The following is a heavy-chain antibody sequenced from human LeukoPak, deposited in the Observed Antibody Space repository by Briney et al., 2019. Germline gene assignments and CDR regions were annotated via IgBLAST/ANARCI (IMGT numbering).Heavy chain of an antibody. J-gene: IGHJ4*02. CDR2: IYYSGST. Sequence: SETLSLTCTVSGGSISSYYWSWLRQPPGKGLEWIGYIYYSGSTNYNPSLKSRVTISVDTSKNQFSLKLSSVTAADTAVYYCARGSSWGLFDYWGQGTLVTVSS. V-gene: IGHV4-59*01. D-gene: IGHD6-13*01. CDR3: ARGSSWGLFDY. CDR1: GGSISSYY.